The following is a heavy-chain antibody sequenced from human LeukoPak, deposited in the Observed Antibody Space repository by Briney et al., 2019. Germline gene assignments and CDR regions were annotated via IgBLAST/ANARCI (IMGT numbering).Heavy chain of an antibody. J-gene: IGHJ4*02. V-gene: IGHV4-4*02. CDR1: GGSISSSYW. CDR2: IYHSGST. Sequence: SGTLSLTCAVSGGSISSSYWWSWVRQPPGKGLEWIGEIYHSGSTNYNPSLKSRVTVSVDKSKNQFSLKLGSVTAADTAVYYCARVEYFDYIWGSYKYWGQGTLVTVSS. D-gene: IGHD3-16*01. CDR3: ARVEYFDYIWGSYKY.